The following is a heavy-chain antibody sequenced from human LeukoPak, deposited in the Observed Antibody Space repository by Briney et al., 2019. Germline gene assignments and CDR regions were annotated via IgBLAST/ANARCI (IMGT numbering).Heavy chain of an antibody. V-gene: IGHV3-21*01. D-gene: IGHD2-2*02. CDR2: ISSSSSYI. Sequence: PGGSLRLSCAASGFTFSSYSMNWVRQAPGKGLEWVSSISSSSSYIYYADSVKGRFTISRDNAKNSLYLQMNSLRAEDTAVYYCARENYCSSTSCYTVWAFDIWGQGTMVTVSS. CDR3: ARENYCSSTSCYTVWAFDI. J-gene: IGHJ3*02. CDR1: GFTFSSYS.